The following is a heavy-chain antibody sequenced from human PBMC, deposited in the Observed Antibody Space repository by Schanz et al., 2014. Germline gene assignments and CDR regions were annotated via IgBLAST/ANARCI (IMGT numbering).Heavy chain of an antibody. Sequence: EVQVVESGGGLVQPGGSLRLSCTASGFNSDDYAMHWVRQAPGKGLEWVSNIPWNGAAIGYAGSVRGRFTISRDSAKNSLYLQMNSLRPEDAALYYCAKGSRSGSRDMDVWGKGTTXTVSS. CDR1: GFNSDDYA. V-gene: IGHV3-9*02. D-gene: IGHD3-10*01. CDR3: AKGSRSGSRDMDV. CDR2: IPWNGAAI. J-gene: IGHJ6*03.